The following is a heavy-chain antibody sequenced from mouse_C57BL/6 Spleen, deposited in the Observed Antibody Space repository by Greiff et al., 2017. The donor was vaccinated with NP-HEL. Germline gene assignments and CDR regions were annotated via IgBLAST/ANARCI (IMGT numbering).Heavy chain of an antibody. V-gene: IGHV1-20*01. D-gene: IGHD2-10*02. Sequence: VQLKESGPELVKPGDSVKISCKASGYSFTGYFMNWVMQSHGKSLEWIGRINPYNGDTFYNQKFKGKATLTVDKSSSTAHMELRSLTSEDSAVYYCARTGYGNYPWYFDVWGTGTTVTVSS. CDR3: ARTGYGNYPWYFDV. J-gene: IGHJ1*03. CDR2: INPYNGDT. CDR1: GYSFTGYF.